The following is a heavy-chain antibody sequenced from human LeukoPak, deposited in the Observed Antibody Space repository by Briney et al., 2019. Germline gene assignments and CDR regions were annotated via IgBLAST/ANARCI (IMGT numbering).Heavy chain of an antibody. D-gene: IGHD3-3*01. CDR3: ARYYSGRFLEWLFSY. Sequence: GGSLRLSCAASGFTFSSYSMNWVRQAPGKGLEWVSSISSSSSYIYYADSVKGRFTISRDNAKNSLYLQMNSLRAEDTAVYYCARYYSGRFLEWLFSYWGQGTLVTVSS. CDR1: GFTFSSYS. J-gene: IGHJ4*02. CDR2: ISSSSSYI. V-gene: IGHV3-21*01.